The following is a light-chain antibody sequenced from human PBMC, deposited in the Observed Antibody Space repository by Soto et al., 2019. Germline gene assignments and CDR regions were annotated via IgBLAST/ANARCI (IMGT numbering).Light chain of an antibody. Sequence: EIVLTQSPATLSLSPGERATLSCRASQRVSRYLAWYQQKPGQAPRLLIYDASNRATGIPARFSGSGSGTHFTLTIRSLEPEGFAVYYCQQRSDWPSTFGGGTKVQIK. J-gene: IGKJ4*01. CDR1: QRVSRY. CDR3: QQRSDWPST. CDR2: DAS. V-gene: IGKV3-11*01.